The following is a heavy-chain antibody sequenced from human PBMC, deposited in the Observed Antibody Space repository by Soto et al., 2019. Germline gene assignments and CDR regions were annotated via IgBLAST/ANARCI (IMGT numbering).Heavy chain of an antibody. CDR3: ARDRVESGYSEYFQH. CDR2: IKSKTDGGTT. Sequence: GGSLRLSCAASGVTFSSYWMDWVRQAPGKGLVWVSRIKSKTDGGTTDYAAPVKGRFTISRDDSKNTLYLQMNSLKTEDTAVYYCARDRVESGYSEYFQHWGQGTLVTVSS. J-gene: IGHJ1*01. V-gene: IGHV3-15*07. CDR1: GVTFSSYW. D-gene: IGHD3-22*01.